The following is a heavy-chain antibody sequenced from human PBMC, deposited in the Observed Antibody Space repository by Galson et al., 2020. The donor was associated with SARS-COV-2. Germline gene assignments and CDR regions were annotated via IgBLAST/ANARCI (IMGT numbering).Heavy chain of an antibody. CDR3: ARGDMGNDYFDY. CDR2: IYSEGSST. J-gene: IGHJ4*02. Sequence: MHWVRQAPGKGLEWVSRIYSEGSSTSYADSVKGRFTISGDNAKNTLYLQMNSLRAEDTAVYYCARGDMGNDYFDYWGQGTLVTVSS. V-gene: IGHV3-74*01. D-gene: IGHD7-27*01.